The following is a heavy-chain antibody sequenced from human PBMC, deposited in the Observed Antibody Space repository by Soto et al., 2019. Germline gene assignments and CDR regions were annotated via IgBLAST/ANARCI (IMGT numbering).Heavy chain of an antibody. CDR2: ISSSGSFT. J-gene: IGHJ3*01. D-gene: IGHD6-19*01. V-gene: IGHV3-21*01. Sequence: GSLRLACAASGSSFNSYTMNWLRQAPGKGLEWVSSISSSGSFTDYADSVRGRFTISRDNDKNSLYLQMTSLSAEDTAVYYCSTSGSGWYGVDFDVWGQGKKVTV. CDR1: GSSFNSYT. CDR3: STSGSGWYGVDFDV.